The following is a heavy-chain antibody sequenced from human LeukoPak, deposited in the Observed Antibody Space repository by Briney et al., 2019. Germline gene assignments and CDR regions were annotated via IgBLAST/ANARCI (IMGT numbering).Heavy chain of an antibody. V-gene: IGHV1-69*06. Sequence: GASVKVSCKASGGTFSSYAISWVRQAPGQGLEWMGGIIPIFGTANYAQKFQGRVTITADKSTSTAYMELSSLRSEDTAVYYCARVDYGSGSYLNWFNPWGQGTLVTVSS. CDR1: GGTFSSYA. CDR3: ARVDYGSGSYLNWFNP. D-gene: IGHD3-10*01. CDR2: IIPIFGTA. J-gene: IGHJ5*02.